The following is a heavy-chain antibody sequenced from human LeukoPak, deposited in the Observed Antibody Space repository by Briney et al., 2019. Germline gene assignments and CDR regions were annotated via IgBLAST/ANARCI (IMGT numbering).Heavy chain of an antibody. CDR1: GYTFTSYD. Sequence: VASVKVSCKASGYTFTSYDINWVRQATGQGLEWMGWMNPNSGNTGYAQKFQGRVTMTRNTSISTAYMELSSLRSEDTAVYYCARVGWYSSGWRERKRRYYMDVWGKGTTVTISS. D-gene: IGHD6-19*01. J-gene: IGHJ6*03. V-gene: IGHV1-8*01. CDR3: ARVGWYSSGWRERKRRYYMDV. CDR2: MNPNSGNT.